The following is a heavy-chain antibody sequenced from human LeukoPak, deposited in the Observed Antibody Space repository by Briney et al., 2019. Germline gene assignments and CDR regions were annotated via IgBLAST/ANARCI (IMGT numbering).Heavy chain of an antibody. V-gene: IGHV4-59*01. CDR1: GGSFSGYY. CDR3: ARTKWELTPYSDF. CDR2: VSYSGNP. J-gene: IGHJ4*02. Sequence: NTSETLSLTCAVYGGSFSGYYWSWIRQPPGKGLEWIGYVSYSGNPNYTSSLKSRATISVDTAKKQFSLRVTSVTAADTAVYYCARTKWELTPYSDFWGQGILVSVSS. D-gene: IGHD1-26*01.